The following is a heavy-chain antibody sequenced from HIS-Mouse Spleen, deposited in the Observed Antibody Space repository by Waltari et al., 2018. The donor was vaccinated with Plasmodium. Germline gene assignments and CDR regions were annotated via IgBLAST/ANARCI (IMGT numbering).Heavy chain of an antibody. V-gene: IGHV1-18*01. CDR1: GYTFRRYG. J-gene: IGHJ4*02. CDR3: ARLLPWVHGHFDY. D-gene: IGHD1-26*01. CDR2: ISGYNGNT. Sequence: QVQLVQSGAEGKRPGASVKVSCKASGYTFRRYGISWVRQAPGQGLELMGWISGYNGNTNYAQKVQGRVTMTTDKSTSTAYMELRSLRSDDTAVYYCARLLPWVHGHFDYWGQGTLVTVSS.